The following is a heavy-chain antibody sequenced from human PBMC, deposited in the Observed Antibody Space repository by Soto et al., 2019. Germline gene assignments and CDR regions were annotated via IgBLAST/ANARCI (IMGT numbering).Heavy chain of an antibody. D-gene: IGHD1-1*01. CDR2: IYYSGST. Sequence: QLQLQESGPGLVKPSETLSLTCTVSGGSISSSSYYWGWIRQPPGKGLEWIGSIYYSGSTYYNPSHKSLVTISVDTSKNQFSLKLSSVTAADTAVYYCARGNGGLERSRRDYWGQGTLVTVSS. CDR1: GGSISSSSYY. J-gene: IGHJ4*02. CDR3: ARGNGGLERSRRDY. V-gene: IGHV4-39*01.